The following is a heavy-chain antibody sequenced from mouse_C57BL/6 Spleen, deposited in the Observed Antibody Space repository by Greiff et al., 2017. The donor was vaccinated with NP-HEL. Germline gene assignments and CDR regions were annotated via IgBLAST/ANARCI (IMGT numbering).Heavy chain of an antibody. CDR2: IDPETGGT. D-gene: IGHD2-3*01. CDR1: GYTFTDYE. V-gene: IGHV1-15*01. CDR3: RRGEDGYYGAMDY. Sequence: VQLQQSGAELVRPGASVTLSCKASGYTFTDYEMHWVKQTPVHGLEWIGAIDPETGGTAYNQKFKGKAILTADKSSSTAYMELRSLTSEDSAVYYCRRGEDGYYGAMDYWGQGTSVTVSS. J-gene: IGHJ4*01.